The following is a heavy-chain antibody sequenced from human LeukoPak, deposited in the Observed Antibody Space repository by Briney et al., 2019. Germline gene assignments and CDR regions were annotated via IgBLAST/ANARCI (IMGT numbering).Heavy chain of an antibody. CDR2: IWYDGSNK. D-gene: IGHD5-12*01. CDR3: ARDRIVVVATIPYYYYGMDV. CDR1: GFTFSSYG. J-gene: IGHJ6*02. V-gene: IGHV3-33*01. Sequence: GGSLRLSCAASGFTFSSYGMHWVRQAPGKGLEWVAVIWYDGSNKYYADSVKGRFTISRDNSKNTLYLQMNSLRAEDTAVYYCARDRIVVVATIPYYYYGMDVWGQGTTVTVSS.